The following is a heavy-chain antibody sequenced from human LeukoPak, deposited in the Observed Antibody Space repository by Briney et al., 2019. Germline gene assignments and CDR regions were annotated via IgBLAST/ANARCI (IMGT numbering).Heavy chain of an antibody. D-gene: IGHD6-6*01. J-gene: IGHJ3*02. Sequence: SETLSLTCAVYGGSFSGYYWSWIRQPPGKGLEWIGEINHSGSTNYNPSLKSRVTISVDTSKNQFSLKLSSVTAADTAVYYCARLSQIVAFDIWGQGAMVTVSS. CDR1: GGSFSGYY. CDR2: INHSGST. V-gene: IGHV4-34*01. CDR3: ARLSQIVAFDI.